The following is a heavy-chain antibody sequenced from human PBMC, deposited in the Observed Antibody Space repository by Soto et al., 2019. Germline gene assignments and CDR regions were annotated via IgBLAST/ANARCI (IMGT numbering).Heavy chain of an antibody. Sequence: KPSETLSLTCAFSVVSISSGGYSCSWIRQPPGKGLEWIGYIYHSGSTYYNPSLKSRVTISVDRSKNQFSLKLSSVTAADTAVYYCARTRFFDIWGQATMVTVSS. CDR2: IYHSGST. D-gene: IGHD4-17*01. V-gene: IGHV4-30-2*01. CDR3: ARTRFFDI. J-gene: IGHJ4*03. CDR1: VVSISSGGYS.